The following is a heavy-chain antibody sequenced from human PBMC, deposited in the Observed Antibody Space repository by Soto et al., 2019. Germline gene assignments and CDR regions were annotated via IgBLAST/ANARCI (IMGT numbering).Heavy chain of an antibody. CDR1: GGTFSSYT. J-gene: IGHJ6*02. V-gene: IGHV1-69*08. CDR3: ARDGGGSSGMDV. Sequence: QVQLVQSGAEVKKPGSSVKVSCKASGGTFSSYTINWVRQAPGQGLEWMGRIIPILGIANYAQKFQGRVTITADKSTSTAYMELSSLRSEDTAVYYCARDGGGSSGMDVWGQGTTVTVSS. CDR2: IIPILGIA. D-gene: IGHD1-26*01.